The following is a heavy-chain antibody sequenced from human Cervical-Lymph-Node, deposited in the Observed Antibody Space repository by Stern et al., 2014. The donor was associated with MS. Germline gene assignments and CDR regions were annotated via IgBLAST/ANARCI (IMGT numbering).Heavy chain of an antibody. V-gene: IGHV5-51*03. Sequence: MQLVQSGAEVKKPGESLRISCEVSGYRFTNNWIGWVRQMPGKGLEWMGIIYPGDSDTRYSPSSQGQVTILVDKSNTPAYLQWSSLKASDTAIYYCARRGHGYMGIDFWGQGTLVTVSS. CDR2: IYPGDSDT. D-gene: IGHD1-1*01. J-gene: IGHJ4*02. CDR1: GYRFTNNW. CDR3: ARRGHGYMGIDF.